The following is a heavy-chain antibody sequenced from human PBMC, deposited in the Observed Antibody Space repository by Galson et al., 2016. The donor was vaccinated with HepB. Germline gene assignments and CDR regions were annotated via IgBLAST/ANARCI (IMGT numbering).Heavy chain of an antibody. Sequence: SLRLSCAASGFTVSTNHVTWVRQAPGKGLEWVSLVDDGGTKFYADSAKGRFTMSRDTSTNTPSLQMNNLIATDTAVYFCVRGLFEKWGQGTLVTVSS. CDR2: VDDGGTK. CDR1: GFTVSTNH. J-gene: IGHJ4*02. V-gene: IGHV3-53*01. CDR3: VRGLFEK.